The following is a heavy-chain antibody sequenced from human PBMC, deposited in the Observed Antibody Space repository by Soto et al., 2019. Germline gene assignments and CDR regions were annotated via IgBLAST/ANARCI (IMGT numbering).Heavy chain of an antibody. V-gene: IGHV4-34*01. Sequence: PSETLSLTCAVYGGSFSGYYWSWIRQPPGKGLEWIGEINHSGSTNYNPSLKSRVTISVDTSKNQFSLKLSSVTAADTAVYYCAVQYCSGGSCYTFDYGGQGTLVPVSS. J-gene: IGHJ4*02. CDR1: GGSFSGYY. D-gene: IGHD2-15*01. CDR2: INHSGST. CDR3: AVQYCSGGSCYTFDY.